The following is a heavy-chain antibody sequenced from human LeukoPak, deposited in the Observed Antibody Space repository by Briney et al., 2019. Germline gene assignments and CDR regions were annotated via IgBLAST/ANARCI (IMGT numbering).Heavy chain of an antibody. J-gene: IGHJ5*02. CDR2: IIPILGIA. CDR3: ARGGQAAEVGT. CDR1: GYTFTSSG. D-gene: IGHD6-13*01. Sequence: GASVTVSCKASGYTFTSSGISWVRQAPGQGLEWMGRIIPILGIANYAQKFKGRVTITADKSTSTAYMELSSLRSEDTAVYYCARGGQAAEVGTWGQGTLVTVSS. V-gene: IGHV1-69*04.